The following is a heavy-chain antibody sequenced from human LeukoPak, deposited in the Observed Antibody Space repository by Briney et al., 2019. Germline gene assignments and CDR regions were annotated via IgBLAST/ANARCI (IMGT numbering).Heavy chain of an antibody. CDR3: ARDGGATTADY. V-gene: IGHV1-46*01. CDR2: INPSGGST. CDR1: GYTFTSYD. Sequence: ASVKVSCKASGYTFTSYDINWVRQATGQGLEWMGIINPSGGSTSYAQKFQGRVTMTRDTSTSTVYMELSSLRSEDTAVYYCARDGGATTADYWGQGTLVTVSS. J-gene: IGHJ4*02. D-gene: IGHD1-26*01.